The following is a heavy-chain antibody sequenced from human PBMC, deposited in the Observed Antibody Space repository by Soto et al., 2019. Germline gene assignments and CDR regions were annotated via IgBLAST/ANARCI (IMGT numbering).Heavy chain of an antibody. V-gene: IGHV4-34*01. CDR2: INHSGST. CDR3: ARRLASGSSSDNWFDP. CDR1: GGSFSGYY. Sequence: SETLSLTCAVYGGSFSGYYWSWIRQPPGKGLEWIGEINHSGSTNYNPSLKSRVTISVDTSKNQFSLKLSSVTAADTAVYYCARRLASGSSSDNWFDPWGQGTLVTVSS. D-gene: IGHD6-13*01. J-gene: IGHJ5*02.